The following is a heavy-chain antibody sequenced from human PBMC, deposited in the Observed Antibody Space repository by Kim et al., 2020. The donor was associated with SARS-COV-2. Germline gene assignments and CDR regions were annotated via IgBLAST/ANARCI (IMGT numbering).Heavy chain of an antibody. V-gene: IGHV3-33*01. J-gene: IGHJ4*02. D-gene: IGHD3-3*01. Sequence: YYADAGEGRFTISRDNSKNTLNQQMNSLRAEDTAVYYCARHDFWSGFPLDDWGQGTLVTVSS. CDR3: ARHDFWSGFPLDD.